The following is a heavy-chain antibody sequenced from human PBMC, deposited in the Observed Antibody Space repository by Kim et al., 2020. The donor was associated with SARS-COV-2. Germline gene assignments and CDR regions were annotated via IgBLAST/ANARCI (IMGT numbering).Heavy chain of an antibody. D-gene: IGHD3-10*01. Sequence: GGSLRLSCAASGFTFDDYAMHWVRQAPGKGLEWVSGISWNSGSIGYADSVKGRFTISRDNAKNSLYLQMNSLRAEDTALYYCAKVSPEGVLLWFGELSGAFDIWGQGTMVTVSS. CDR1: GFTFDDYA. CDR2: ISWNSGSI. J-gene: IGHJ3*02. CDR3: AKVSPEGVLLWFGELSGAFDI. V-gene: IGHV3-9*01.